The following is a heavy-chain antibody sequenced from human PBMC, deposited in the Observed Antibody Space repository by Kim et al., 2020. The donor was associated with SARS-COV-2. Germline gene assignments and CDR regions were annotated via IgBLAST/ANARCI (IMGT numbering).Heavy chain of an antibody. V-gene: IGHV3-23*01. J-gene: IGHJ6*02. Sequence: GGSLRLSCAASGFTFSSYAMSWVRQAPGKGLEWVSAISGSGGSTYYADSVKGRFTISRDNSKNTLYLQMNSLRAEDTAVYYCAKDHLIWFGELLEADYYYYGMDVWGQGTTVTVSS. CDR2: ISGSGGST. D-gene: IGHD3-10*01. CDR1: GFTFSSYA. CDR3: AKDHLIWFGELLEADYYYYGMDV.